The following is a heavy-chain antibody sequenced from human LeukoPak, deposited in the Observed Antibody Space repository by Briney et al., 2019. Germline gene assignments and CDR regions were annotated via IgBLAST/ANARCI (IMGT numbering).Heavy chain of an antibody. D-gene: IGHD6-13*01. CDR2: ISYDGNNK. CDR1: GFFLSSYA. Sequence: GRSLRLSCAASGFFLSSYAMHWVRQAPGKGLEWVAVISYDGNNKYYTDSVRGRFTISRDNSKYTVYLQMNTLRGEDTAVYYCARGGDSSSPNYWGQGTLVTVSS. V-gene: IGHV3-30-3*01. CDR3: ARGGDSSSPNY. J-gene: IGHJ4*02.